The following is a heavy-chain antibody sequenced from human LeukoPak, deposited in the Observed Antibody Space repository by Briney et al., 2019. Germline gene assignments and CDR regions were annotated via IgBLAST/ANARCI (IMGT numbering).Heavy chain of an antibody. D-gene: IGHD6-13*01. Sequence: PGGSLRLSCAASGFTFSSYGMCWVRQAPGKGLEWVSAISGSGGSTYYADSVKGRFTISRDNSKNTLYLQMNSLRAEDTAVYYCAKDKLGVTDAFDIWGQGTMVTVSS. J-gene: IGHJ3*02. V-gene: IGHV3-23*01. CDR2: ISGSGGST. CDR1: GFTFSSYG. CDR3: AKDKLGVTDAFDI.